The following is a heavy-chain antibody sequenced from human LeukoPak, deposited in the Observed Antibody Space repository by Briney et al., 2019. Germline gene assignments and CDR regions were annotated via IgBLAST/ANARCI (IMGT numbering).Heavy chain of an antibody. CDR1: GGSTSNTSYS. J-gene: IGHJ5*02. D-gene: IGHD3-10*02. CDR3: ASHSSYVSPFRS. Sequence: SETLSLTCTVSGGSTSNTSYSWGWIRQPPGKGLEWIGSIYYSGSTYYNPSLKSRVTISVDTSKNQFSLKLSSVTAADTAVYYCASHSSYVSPFRSWGRGPLVTVSP. V-gene: IGHV4-39*01. CDR2: IYYSGST.